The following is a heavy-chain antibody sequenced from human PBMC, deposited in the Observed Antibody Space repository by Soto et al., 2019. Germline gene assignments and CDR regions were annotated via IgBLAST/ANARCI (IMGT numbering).Heavy chain of an antibody. D-gene: IGHD3-10*01. CDR3: EKRVGGDGWALGY. CDR1: GFTFSNNA. Sequence: QVQLVESGGGVVQPGRSLRLSCAASGFTFSNNAMHWVRQPPGKGLEWVAAMPYDGSNKYYADSVKGRFTISRDNSKNTLYLPMNSLRAEDTAMYYCEKRVGGDGWALGYWGQGTLVTVSS. CDR2: MPYDGSNK. V-gene: IGHV3-30*18. J-gene: IGHJ4*02.